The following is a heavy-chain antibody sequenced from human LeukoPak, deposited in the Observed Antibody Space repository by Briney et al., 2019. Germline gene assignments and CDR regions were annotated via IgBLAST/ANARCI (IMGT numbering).Heavy chain of an antibody. J-gene: IGHJ4*02. CDR1: GFTFSTYG. D-gene: IGHD5-12*01. V-gene: IGHV3-30*02. Sequence: GGSLRLSCAASGFTFSTYGMHWVRQAPAQGMEWVAFIRIDGHNQYYGHSAKGRFTISRDNSTNTVFLQMNGLGAEDTAVYYGAKGAPGYSGYDPLDYWGQGTLVTVSS. CDR2: IRIDGHNQ. CDR3: AKGAPGYSGYDPLDY.